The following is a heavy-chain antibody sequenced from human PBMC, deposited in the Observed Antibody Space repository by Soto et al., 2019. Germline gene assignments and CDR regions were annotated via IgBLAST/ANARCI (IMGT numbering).Heavy chain of an antibody. V-gene: IGHV1-2*02. CDR1: GDTFSVYH. D-gene: IGHD3-16*02. J-gene: IGHJ4*02. Sequence: ASVKVSCKASGDTFSVYHMHWVRQAPGQGLEWMGWVHPNSGGTNYAQSFEGRVTMTRDTSINTAYMELSRLTSDDTAVYYCAKESIPENIYDYVWGSYRYSRDYYFDYWGQGTLATVSS. CDR3: AKESIPENIYDYVWGSYRYSRDYYFDY. CDR2: VHPNSGGT.